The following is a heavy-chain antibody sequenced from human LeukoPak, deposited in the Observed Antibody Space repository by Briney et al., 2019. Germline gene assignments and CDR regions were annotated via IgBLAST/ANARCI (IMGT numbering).Heavy chain of an antibody. Sequence: GGSLRLSCAASGFTFDDYAMHWVRHAPGKGLEWVSGISWNSGSIDYADSVKGRFTISRDNAKNSLYLQMNNLRAEDTALYYCANDMGISGWYRLDYWGEGTLVTVSS. CDR1: GFTFDDYA. V-gene: IGHV3-9*01. CDR2: ISWNSGSI. D-gene: IGHD6-19*01. CDR3: ANDMGISGWYRLDY. J-gene: IGHJ4*02.